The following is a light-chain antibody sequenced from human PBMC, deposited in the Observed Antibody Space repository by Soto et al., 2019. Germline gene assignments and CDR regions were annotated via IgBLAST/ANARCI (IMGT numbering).Light chain of an antibody. J-gene: IGKJ1*01. CDR2: AAS. V-gene: IGKV1-27*01. Sequence: DIQMTQSPSSLSASVGDRVTITCRASQGISNYLAWYQQKPGKAPKLLMYAASTLQSGVPSRFSGGGFETDFTLTISSLQPEDVATYYCQKYNGAPWTFGQGTRVEIE. CDR3: QKYNGAPWT. CDR1: QGISNY.